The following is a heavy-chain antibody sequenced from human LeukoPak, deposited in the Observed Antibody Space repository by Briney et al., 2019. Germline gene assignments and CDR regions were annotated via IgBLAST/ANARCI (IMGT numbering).Heavy chain of an antibody. J-gene: IGHJ4*02. Sequence: GGSLRLSCAASGFTFSSYGMHWVRQAPGKGLEWVAVIWYDGSNKYYADSMKGRFTISRDNSKNTLYLQMNSLRAEDTAVYYCARDLPSDTAMALDYWGQGTLVTVSS. CDR3: ARDLPSDTAMALDY. CDR1: GFTFSSYG. CDR2: IWYDGSNK. V-gene: IGHV3-33*01. D-gene: IGHD5-18*01.